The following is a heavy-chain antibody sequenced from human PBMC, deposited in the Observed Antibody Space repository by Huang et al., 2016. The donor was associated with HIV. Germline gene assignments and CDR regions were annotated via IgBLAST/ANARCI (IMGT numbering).Heavy chain of an antibody. J-gene: IGHJ3*01. CDR1: GFPFSAYG. D-gene: IGHD6-13*01. CDR3: VKERGSSRARSSFDF. CDR2: IRYDGNND. V-gene: IGHV3-30*02. Sequence: QVRLVESGGGVVQHGASLTLSCSASGFPFSAYGMDCVRQAPGKGLEWGSFIRYDGNNDYLIGSVKGRFTISRDKSNNTLYLRMNSLRPEDTAVYYCVKERGSSRARSSFDFWGQGTSVIVSS.